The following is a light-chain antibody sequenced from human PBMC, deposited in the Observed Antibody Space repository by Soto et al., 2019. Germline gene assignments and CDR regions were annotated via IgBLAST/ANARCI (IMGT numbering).Light chain of an antibody. CDR3: QQNYSTSYT. Sequence: DIQMTQSPSSLSASVGDRVTITCRASQSISSYLDWYQQKPGKAPKLLIYAASSLQSGVPSRFSGSGSGTEFTLTISNLQPEDFATYYCQQNYSTSYTFGQGTKLEIK. CDR1: QSISSY. V-gene: IGKV1-39*01. CDR2: AAS. J-gene: IGKJ2*01.